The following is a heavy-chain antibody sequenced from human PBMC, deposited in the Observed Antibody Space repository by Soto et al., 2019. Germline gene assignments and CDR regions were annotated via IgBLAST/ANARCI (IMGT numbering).Heavy chain of an antibody. CDR1: GYPFTSYG. Sequence: QGQLLQSGDEVKTPGASVRVSCRASGYPFTSYGISWVRQAPGQGLEWVAWISAYNGNRDTAQKFQDRVTMTLDTSTDTAHMELGDLTSADTAVYYCARGRIVASIHDAFEIWGQGTKVTVSS. V-gene: IGHV1-18*01. J-gene: IGHJ3*02. D-gene: IGHD5-12*01. CDR2: ISAYNGNR. CDR3: ARGRIVASIHDAFEI.